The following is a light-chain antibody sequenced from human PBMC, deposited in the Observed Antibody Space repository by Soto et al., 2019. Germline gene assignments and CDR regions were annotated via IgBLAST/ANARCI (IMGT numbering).Light chain of an antibody. CDR1: SSDVGGYNY. V-gene: IGLV2-14*01. CDR3: SSYTTSNTRQIV. Sequence: SALPQPASLYGSPGQSITISCTGTSSDVGGYNYVSWYQQPPGKAPKFMIYDVSNRPSGVSNRFSGSKSGNTASLTISGLQAEDEADYYCSSYTTSNTRQIVFGTGTKVTVL. J-gene: IGLJ1*01. CDR2: DVS.